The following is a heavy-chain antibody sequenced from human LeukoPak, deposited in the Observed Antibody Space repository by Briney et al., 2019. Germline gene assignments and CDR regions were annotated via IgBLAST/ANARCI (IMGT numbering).Heavy chain of an antibody. CDR1: GGSISSGSYY. Sequence: SETLSLTCTVSGGSISSGSYYWSWIRQPAGKGLEWIGRIYTSGSTNYNPSLKSRVTISVDTSKNQFSLKLSSVTAADTAVYYCARSYYYDSSGYYWWGQGTLVTVSS. V-gene: IGHV4-61*02. CDR2: IYTSGST. CDR3: ARSYYYDSSGYYW. D-gene: IGHD3-22*01. J-gene: IGHJ4*02.